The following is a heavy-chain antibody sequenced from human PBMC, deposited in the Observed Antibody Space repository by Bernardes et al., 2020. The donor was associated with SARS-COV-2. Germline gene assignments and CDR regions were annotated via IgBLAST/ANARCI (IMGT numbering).Heavy chain of an antibody. CDR3: ARAPGYYDSSGYPYYYYYGMDV. CDR1: GFTFSSYD. V-gene: IGHV3-13*01. Sequence: SLRLSCAASGFTFSSYDMHWVRQATGKGLEWVSAIGTAGDTYYPGSVKGRFTISRENAKNSLYLQMNSLRAGDTAVYYCARAPGYYDSSGYPYYYYYGMDVWGQGTTVTVSS. D-gene: IGHD3-22*01. CDR2: IGTAGDT. J-gene: IGHJ6*02.